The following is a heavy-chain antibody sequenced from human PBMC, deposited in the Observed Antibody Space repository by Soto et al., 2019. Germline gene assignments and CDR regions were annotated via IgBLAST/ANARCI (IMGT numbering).Heavy chain of an antibody. V-gene: IGHV1-18*01. Sequence: QVQLVQSGAEVKKPGASVKVSCKASGYTFTSYGISWVRQAPGQGLEWMGWISAYNGNTNYAQKLQGRVTMTTDTTPRTAYMELRSLRSDDTAVYYCAREGDGDGGSYLDTFDYWGQGTLVTVSS. CDR1: GYTFTSYG. J-gene: IGHJ4*02. CDR3: AREGDGDGGSYLDTFDY. D-gene: IGHD1-26*01. CDR2: ISAYNGNT.